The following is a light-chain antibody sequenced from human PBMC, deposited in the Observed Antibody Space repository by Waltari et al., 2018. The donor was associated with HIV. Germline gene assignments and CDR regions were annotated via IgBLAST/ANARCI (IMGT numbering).Light chain of an antibody. CDR1: NSDVGAYDY. V-gene: IGLV2-14*01. CDR3: SSYAATTTIL. Sequence: QSVLTQPASVSGSPGQSITISCTGTNSDVGAYDYVSWYQQYPGNAPKLLIYEVTIRSPGCSYRFSGSKSGNTASMTISGLQPEDEAHYYCSSYAATTTILFGGGTRLTVL. J-gene: IGLJ3*02. CDR2: EVT.